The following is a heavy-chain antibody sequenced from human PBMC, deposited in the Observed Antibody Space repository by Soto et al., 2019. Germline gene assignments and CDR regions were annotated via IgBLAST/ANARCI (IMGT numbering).Heavy chain of an antibody. CDR2: MNPNSGNT. CDR1: GYTFTSYD. J-gene: IGHJ4*01. Sequence: ASVKVSCKASGYTFTSYDINWVRQATGQGLEWMGWMNPNSGNTGYAQKFQGRVTMTRNTSISTAYMELRSLKSQDTAVYYCVRDSGAKLSSSWGHGTLVTVSS. CDR3: VRDSGAKLSSS. V-gene: IGHV1-8*01. D-gene: IGHD6-13*01.